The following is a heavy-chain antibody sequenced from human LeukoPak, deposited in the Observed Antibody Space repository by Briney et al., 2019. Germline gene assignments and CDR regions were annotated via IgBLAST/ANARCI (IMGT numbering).Heavy chain of an antibody. CDR1: GGTFSSYA. D-gene: IGHD2-2*01. CDR2: IIPILGIA. CDR3: ARTPLGDCSSTSCYSVY. V-gene: IGHV1-69*04. Sequence: ASVEVSCKASGGTFSSYAISWVRQAPGQGLEWMGRIIPILGIANYAQKFQGRVTITADKSTSTAYMELSNLRSEDTAVYYCARTPLGDCSSTSCYSVYWGQGTLVTVSS. J-gene: IGHJ4*02.